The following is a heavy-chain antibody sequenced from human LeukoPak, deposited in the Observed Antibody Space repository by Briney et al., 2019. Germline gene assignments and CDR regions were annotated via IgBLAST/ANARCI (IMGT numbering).Heavy chain of an antibody. J-gene: IGHJ5*02. CDR3: ASEPPYYDSSGPLRP. CDR2: IIPILGIA. D-gene: IGHD3-22*01. CDR1: GGTFSSYT. Sequence: ASMKVSCKASGGTFSSYTISWVRQAPGQGLEWMGRIIPILGIANYAQKFQGRVTITADKSTSTAYMELSSLRSEDTAVYYCASEPPYYDSSGPLRPWGQGTLVTVSS. V-gene: IGHV1-69*02.